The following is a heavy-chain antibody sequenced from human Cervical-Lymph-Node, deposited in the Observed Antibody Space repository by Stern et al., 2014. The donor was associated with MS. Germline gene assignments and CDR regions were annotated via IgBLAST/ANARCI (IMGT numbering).Heavy chain of an antibody. Sequence: EMQLVESGGGFVQPGGSLRLSCAASGFTFSNYWIHWVRQAPGKGLVWVSRINSDGGITNYADSVMGRFTLSRDNAKNTVYLQMNSLRAEDTAVYYCARKERYSPLDYWGQGTLVTVSS. CDR3: ARKERYSPLDY. CDR1: GFTFSNYW. J-gene: IGHJ4*02. D-gene: IGHD5-12*01. CDR2: INSDGGIT. V-gene: IGHV3-74*02.